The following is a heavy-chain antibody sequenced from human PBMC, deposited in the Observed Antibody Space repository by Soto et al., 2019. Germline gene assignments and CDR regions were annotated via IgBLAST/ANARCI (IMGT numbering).Heavy chain of an antibody. V-gene: IGHV4-4*02. D-gene: IGHD6-19*01. CDR3: ASSTGWYRHDV. CDR1: GDSITSSRW. CDR2: ILHSGET. Sequence: QVQLQESGPGLVKPSGTLSLTCAVSGDSITSSRWWCWLRQPPGKGLEWIGDILHSGETNYNPSLKSRVFISVDKSQNQVSLRVSSVTAADTAVYYCASSTGWYRHDVWGQWTLVTVSS. J-gene: IGHJ3*01.